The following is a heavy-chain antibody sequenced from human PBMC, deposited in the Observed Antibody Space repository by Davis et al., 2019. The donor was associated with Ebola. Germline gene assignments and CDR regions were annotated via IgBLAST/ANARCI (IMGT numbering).Heavy chain of an antibody. CDR1: GFTFSSYW. Sequence: PGGSLRLSCAASGFTFSSYWMSWVRQAPGKGLEWVSYISSSSSTIYYADSVKGRFTISRDNAKNSLYLQMNSLRAEDTAVYYCAKDMGPSRTAPRYWGQGTLVTVSS. CDR3: AKDMGPSRTAPRY. CDR2: ISSSSSTI. J-gene: IGHJ4*02. D-gene: IGHD2-2*01. V-gene: IGHV3-48*01.